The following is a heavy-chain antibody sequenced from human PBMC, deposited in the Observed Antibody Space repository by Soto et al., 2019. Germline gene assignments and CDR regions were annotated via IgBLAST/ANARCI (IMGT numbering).Heavy chain of an antibody. J-gene: IGHJ6*02. CDR1: GFTFSSYS. CDR2: ISSSSSYI. D-gene: IGHD3-22*01. V-gene: IGHV3-21*01. Sequence: PGGSLRPSCAASGFTFSSYSMNWVRQAPGKGLEWVSSISSSSSYIYYADSVKGRFTISRDNAKNSLYLQMNSLRAEDTAVYYCARAGYYDSSGGEYYYYGMDVWGQGATVTVSS. CDR3: ARAGYYDSSGGEYYYYGMDV.